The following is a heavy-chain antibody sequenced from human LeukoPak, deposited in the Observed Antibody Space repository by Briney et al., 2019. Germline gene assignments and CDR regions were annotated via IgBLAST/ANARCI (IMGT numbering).Heavy chain of an antibody. Sequence: GGSLRLSCAASGFTFSSYWMSWVRQAPGKGLEWVANIKQGGSEKYYVDSVKGRFTISRDNAKNSLYLQMNSLRAEDTAVYYCARDRYYYDSSGLDYWGQGTLVTVSS. J-gene: IGHJ4*02. CDR2: IKQGGSEK. D-gene: IGHD3-22*01. CDR3: ARDRYYYDSSGLDY. V-gene: IGHV3-7*01. CDR1: GFTFSSYW.